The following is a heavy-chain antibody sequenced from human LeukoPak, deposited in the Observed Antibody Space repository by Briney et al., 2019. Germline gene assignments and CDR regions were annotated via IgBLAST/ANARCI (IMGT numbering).Heavy chain of an antibody. CDR2: VLSDGSRI. CDR3: ARGGGYSYGSFDY. V-gene: IGHV3-74*01. D-gene: IGHD5-18*01. Sequence: GGSLRLSCAASGFTFTNYWVHWVRQAPGKGLVWVSRVLSDGSRITYADSVKGRFTVSRDNAKKTLYLEMDSLRAEDTAVYYCARGGGYSYGSFDYWGQGTLVTVSS. J-gene: IGHJ4*02. CDR1: GFTFTNYW.